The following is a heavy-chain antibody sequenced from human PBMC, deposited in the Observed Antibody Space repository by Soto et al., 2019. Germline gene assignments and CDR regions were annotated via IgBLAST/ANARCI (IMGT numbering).Heavy chain of an antibody. J-gene: IGHJ4*02. D-gene: IGHD2-2*01. CDR3: GRCSSTSCHLGSDY. V-gene: IGHV3-30-3*01. CDR1: GFTFSSYA. Sequence: QVQQVESGGGVVQPGRSLRLSCAASGFTFSSYAMNWVRQAPGKGLEWVALISYDGSNKYYADSVKGRFTISRDSSKNTLYLQMNSLRDADTAFYYCGRCSSTSCHLGSDYWGQGTLVTVSS. CDR2: ISYDGSNK.